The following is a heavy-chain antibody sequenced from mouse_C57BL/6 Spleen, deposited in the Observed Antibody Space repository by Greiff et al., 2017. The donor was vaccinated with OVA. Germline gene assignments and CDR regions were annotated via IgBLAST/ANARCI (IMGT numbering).Heavy chain of an antibody. D-gene: IGHD4-1*01. V-gene: IGHV1-18*01. CDR1: GYTFTDYN. Sequence: EVQLQQSGPELVKPGASVKIPCKASGYTFTDYNMDWVKQSHGKSLEWIGDINPNNGGTIYNQKFKGKATLTVDKSSSTAYMELRSLTSEDTAVYYCARSVDEAGTGDYYAMDYWGQGTSVTVSS. CDR3: ARSVDEAGTGDYYAMDY. J-gene: IGHJ4*01. CDR2: INPNNGGT.